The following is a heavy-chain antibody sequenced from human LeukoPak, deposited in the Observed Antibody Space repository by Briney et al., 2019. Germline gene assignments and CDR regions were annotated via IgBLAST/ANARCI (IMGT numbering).Heavy chain of an antibody. J-gene: IGHJ6*02. CDR3: ARGIVVVPAAPPYGMDV. CDR2: IIPIFGTA. D-gene: IGHD2-2*01. Sequence: SVKVSCTASGGTFSSYAISWVRQAPGQGLEWMGGIIPIFGTANYAQKFQGRVTITADESTSTAYMELSSLRSEDTAVYYCARGIVVVPAAPPYGMDVWGQGTTVTVSS. V-gene: IGHV1-69*13. CDR1: GGTFSSYA.